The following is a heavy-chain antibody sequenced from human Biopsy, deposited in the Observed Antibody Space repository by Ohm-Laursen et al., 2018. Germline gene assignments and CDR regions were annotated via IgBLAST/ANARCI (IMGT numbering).Heavy chain of an antibody. J-gene: IGHJ4*02. CDR1: GVSITAYY. CDR2: IFYSANT. D-gene: IGHD5-12*01. Sequence: SDTLSLTCTVSGVSITAYYWSWIRHHPGKGLEWIGNIFYSANTYYNPSLKSRVTISVDTSKNQFSLKLSSVTAADTAVYYCARLGSGDYFPTFFDFWGQGALVTVSS. V-gene: IGHV4-31*03. CDR3: ARLGSGDYFPTFFDF.